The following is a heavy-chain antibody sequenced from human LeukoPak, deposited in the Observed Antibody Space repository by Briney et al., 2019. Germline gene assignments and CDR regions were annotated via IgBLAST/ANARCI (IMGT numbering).Heavy chain of an antibody. V-gene: IGHV3-7*03. CDR2: IKQDGTEK. J-gene: IGHJ4*02. D-gene: IGHD6-6*01. CDR3: ASDRSIYSSSSGFDY. CDR1: GFTFSSYW. Sequence: GGSLRLSCAASGFTFSSYWMSWVRQAPGKGLEWVANIKQDGTEKCYVGSVKGRFTISRDNAKKSLYLQMSSLRAEDTAVYYCASDRSIYSSSSGFDYWGQGTLVTVSS.